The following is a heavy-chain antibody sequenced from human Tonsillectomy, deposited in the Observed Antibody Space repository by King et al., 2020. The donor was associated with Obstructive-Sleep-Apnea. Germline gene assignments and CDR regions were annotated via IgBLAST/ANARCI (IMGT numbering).Heavy chain of an antibody. Sequence: VQLVESGGGLVQPGGSLRLSCAVSGFTFSNYAMSWVRQTPGKGLEWVSSVSGSGDTTYYADSVRGRFTISRDNSKNTLHLQMNSLRAEDTAVYYCAEDVSFPPMLMLVWFGEGEYLQYWGQGTLVTVSS. J-gene: IGHJ1*01. V-gene: IGHV3-23*04. CDR2: VSGSGDTT. D-gene: IGHD3-10*01. CDR3: AEDVSFPPMLMLVWFGEGEYLQY. CDR1: GFTFSNYA.